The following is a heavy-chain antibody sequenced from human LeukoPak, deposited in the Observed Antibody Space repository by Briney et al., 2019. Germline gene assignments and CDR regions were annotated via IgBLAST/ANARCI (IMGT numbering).Heavy chain of an antibody. V-gene: IGHV3-20*04. Sequence: PGRSLRLSCAASGFTFSNYGMHWVRQAPGKGLEWVSGINWNGGSTGYADSVKGRFTISRDNAKNSLYLQMTSLRAEDTAVYYCTRDQSGSGFNSDYWGQGTLVTVSS. CDR2: INWNGGST. CDR3: TRDQSGSGFNSDY. J-gene: IGHJ4*02. CDR1: GFTFSNYG. D-gene: IGHD5-24*01.